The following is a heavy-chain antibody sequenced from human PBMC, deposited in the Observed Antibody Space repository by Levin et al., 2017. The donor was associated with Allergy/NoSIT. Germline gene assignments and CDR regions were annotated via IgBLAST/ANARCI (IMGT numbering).Heavy chain of an antibody. J-gene: IGHJ4*02. V-gene: IGHV3-21*01. Sequence: GGSLRLSCAASGFAFTTSSMNWVRQAPGKGLEWVSSISSSSSYIYYADSMKGRFTISRDNAKNSLYLQMNSLRAEDTAVYYCARDSGPTFYGDYFVDWGQGTLVTVSS. D-gene: IGHD4-17*01. CDR2: ISSSSSYI. CDR3: ARDSGPTFYGDYFVD. CDR1: GFAFTTSS.